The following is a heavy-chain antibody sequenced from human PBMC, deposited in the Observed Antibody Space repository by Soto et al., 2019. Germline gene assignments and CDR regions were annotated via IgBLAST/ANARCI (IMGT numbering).Heavy chain of an antibody. D-gene: IGHD6-13*01. J-gene: IGHJ4*02. CDR1: GFTFDDYA. V-gene: IGHV3-9*01. CDR3: AKDNLNPGYRSSWFVRPI. Sequence: GGSLRLSCAASGFTFDDYAMHWVRQAPGKGLEWVSGISWNSGSIGYADSVKGRFTISRDNAKNSLYLQMNSLRAEDTALYYCAKDNLNPGYRSSWFVRPIWGQGTLVTVSS. CDR2: ISWNSGSI.